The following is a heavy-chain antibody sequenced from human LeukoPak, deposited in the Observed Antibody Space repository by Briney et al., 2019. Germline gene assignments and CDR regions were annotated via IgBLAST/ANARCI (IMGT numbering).Heavy chain of an antibody. J-gene: IGHJ6*03. V-gene: IGHV3-21*01. Sequence: GGSLRLSCAASGFTFSSCSMNWVRQAPGKGLEWVSSITSGSSYIYYSDSVKGRFTISRDNAKNSLYLQMNSLRAEDTAVYYCARVPYSGSYGNYYYYFMDVWGKGTTVTISS. CDR2: ITSGSSYI. CDR1: GFTFSSCS. D-gene: IGHD1-26*01. CDR3: ARVPYSGSYGNYYYYFMDV.